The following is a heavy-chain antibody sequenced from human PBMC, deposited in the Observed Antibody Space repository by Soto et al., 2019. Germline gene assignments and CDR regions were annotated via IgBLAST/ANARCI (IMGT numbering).Heavy chain of an antibody. CDR2: MSSDGSST. V-gene: IGHV3-74*01. Sequence: EVQLVESGGDLVQPGGSLRLSCAASGFTFSTYWMHWVRQVPGKGPEWVSRMSSDGSSTAYADSVRGRFIISRDNAKNTLYLQMTSLRVDGTAVYYCARGTVRDHDFGDHWGLGTLVAVSS. J-gene: IGHJ4*02. D-gene: IGHD4-17*01. CDR3: ARGTVRDHDFGDH. CDR1: GFTFSTYW.